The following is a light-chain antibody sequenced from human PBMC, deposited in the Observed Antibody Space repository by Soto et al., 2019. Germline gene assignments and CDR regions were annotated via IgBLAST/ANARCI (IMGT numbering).Light chain of an antibody. Sequence: DLQMTQSPSSLSASVGARITITCQASQDISNRLNWYHQKPGKAPNLLIYDASNLAAGVPSGFSVSGSGTHFTFTITSLQPEDSGTYDGQNCFTVPYTFGQGTKVDIK. J-gene: IGKJ2*01. CDR2: DAS. V-gene: IGKV1-33*01. CDR3: QNCFTVPYT. CDR1: QDISNR.